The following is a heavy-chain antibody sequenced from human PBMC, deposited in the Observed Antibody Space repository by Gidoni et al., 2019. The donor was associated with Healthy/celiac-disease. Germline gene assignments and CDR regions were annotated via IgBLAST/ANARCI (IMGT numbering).Heavy chain of an antibody. D-gene: IGHD3-22*01. CDR2: INHSGST. J-gene: IGHJ1*01. V-gene: IGHV4-34*01. CDR3: ARGYDSSGPRGEYFQH. Sequence: QVQLQQWGAGLLKPSETLSLTCAVYGGSFSGYYWSWIRQPPGKGLEWIGEINHSGSTNYNPSLKSRVTISVDTSKNQFSLKLSSVTAADTAVYYCARGYDSSGPRGEYFQHWGQGTLVTVSS. CDR1: GGSFSGYY.